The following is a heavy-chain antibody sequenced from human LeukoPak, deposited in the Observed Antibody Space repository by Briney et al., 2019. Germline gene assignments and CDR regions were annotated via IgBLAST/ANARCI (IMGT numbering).Heavy chain of an antibody. CDR3: ARADIVEVVAAVDY. J-gene: IGHJ4*02. D-gene: IGHD2-15*01. V-gene: IGHV3-21*01. CDR1: GFTFSSYS. Sequence: GGSLRLSCAASGFTFSSYSMNWVRQAPGKGLGWVSSISSSSSYIYYAASVKGRFTISRDNAKNSLYLQMNRLRAEDTAVYYCARADIVEVVAAVDYWGQGTLVTVSS. CDR2: ISSSSSYI.